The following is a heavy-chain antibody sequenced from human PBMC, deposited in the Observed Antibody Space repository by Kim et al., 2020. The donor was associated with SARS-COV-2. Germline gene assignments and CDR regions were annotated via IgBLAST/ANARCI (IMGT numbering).Heavy chain of an antibody. V-gene: IGHV4-34*01. Sequence: SETLSLTCAVYGGSFSGYYWSWIRQPPGKGLEWIGEINHSGNTNYKPSLKSRVTISVDTSKNQFSLKLSSVTAADTAVYYCSRVPGRLDWFLSGYYYGMDVGGGGTTVTVPS. CDR1: GGSFSGYY. D-gene: IGHD3-9*01. CDR3: SRVPGRLDWFLSGYYYGMDV. J-gene: IGHJ6*04. CDR2: INHSGNT.